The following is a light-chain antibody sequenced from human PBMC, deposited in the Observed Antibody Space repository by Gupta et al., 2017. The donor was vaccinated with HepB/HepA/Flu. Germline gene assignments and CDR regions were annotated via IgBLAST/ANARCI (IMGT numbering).Light chain of an antibody. Sequence: DVQMSQSPSYLPASVGDRVTIPCRASQSIRNYLDWYQQKPGQAPKLLIYTASNWQSGVPTRFSGSGSGTDFTLTISSLQPEDFASYYCQQRYSFPFTFGRGTKLEIK. J-gene: IGKJ2*01. CDR1: QSIRNY. V-gene: IGKV1-39*01. CDR2: TAS. CDR3: QQRYSFPFT.